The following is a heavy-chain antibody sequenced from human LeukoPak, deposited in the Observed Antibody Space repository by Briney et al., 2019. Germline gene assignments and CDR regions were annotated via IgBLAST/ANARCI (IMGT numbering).Heavy chain of an antibody. Sequence: ASVKVSCKASGYTFTSYAMNWVRQAPGQGLEWMGWINTNTGNPTYAQGFTGRFVFSLDTSVSTAYLQISSLKAEDTAVYHCARVLAAAGWHYYYYMDVWGKGTTVTVSS. CDR2: INTNTGNP. CDR1: GYTFTSYA. CDR3: ARVLAAAGWHYYYYMDV. D-gene: IGHD6-13*01. J-gene: IGHJ6*03. V-gene: IGHV7-4-1*02.